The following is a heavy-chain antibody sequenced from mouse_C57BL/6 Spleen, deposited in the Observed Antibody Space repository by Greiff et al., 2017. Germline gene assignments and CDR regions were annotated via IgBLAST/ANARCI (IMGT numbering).Heavy chain of an antibody. Sequence: QVQLQQPGAELVRPGSSVKLSCKASGYTFTSYWMHWVKQRPIQGLEWIGNIDPSDSETHYNQKFKDKATLTVDKSSSTAYMQLSSLTSEDSAVYYCARRGNLYAMDYWGQGTSGTVSS. V-gene: IGHV1-52*01. J-gene: IGHJ4*01. CDR1: GYTFTSYW. CDR2: IDPSDSET. D-gene: IGHD2-1*01. CDR3: ARRGNLYAMDY.